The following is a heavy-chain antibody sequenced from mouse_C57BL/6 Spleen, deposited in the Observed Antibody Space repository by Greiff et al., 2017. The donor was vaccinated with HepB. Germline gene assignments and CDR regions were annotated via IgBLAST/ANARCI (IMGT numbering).Heavy chain of an antibody. CDR3: ARDILDY. Sequence: VKLQESGPELVKPGASVKISCKASGYAFSSSWMNWVKQRPGKGLEWIGRIYPGDGDTNYNGKFKGKATLTADKSSSTAYMQLSSLTSEDSAVYFCARDILDYWGQGTTLTVSS. CDR2: IYPGDGDT. V-gene: IGHV1-82*01. J-gene: IGHJ2*01. CDR1: GYAFSSSW.